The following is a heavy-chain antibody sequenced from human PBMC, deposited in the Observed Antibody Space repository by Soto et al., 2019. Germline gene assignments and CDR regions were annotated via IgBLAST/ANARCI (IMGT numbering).Heavy chain of an antibody. CDR2: ISSSSSYI. CDR1: GFTFSSYR. J-gene: IGHJ4*02. Sequence: EVQLVESGGGLVKPGGSLRLSCAASGFTFSSYRMNWVRQAPGKGLEWVSSISSSSSYIYYADSVKGRFTISRDNAKNSLYLQINSLRAEDTAVYYCARDGSSGVDYWGQGTLVTVSS. D-gene: IGHD6-19*01. V-gene: IGHV3-21*01. CDR3: ARDGSSGVDY.